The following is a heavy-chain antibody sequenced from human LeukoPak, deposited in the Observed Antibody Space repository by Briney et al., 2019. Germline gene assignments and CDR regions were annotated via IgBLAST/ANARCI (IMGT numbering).Heavy chain of an antibody. D-gene: IGHD3-9*01. V-gene: IGHV1-8*01. CDR3: ARGHYDISTGTFDY. CDR1: GYTFTNYD. Sequence: ASVKVSCKASGYTFTNYDINWVRQATGQGLEWMGWMNPHSGDTGYAQQFQDRVTMTRDTSITTAYMELSSLRSEDTAVYYCARGHYDISTGTFDYWGQGTLVTVSS. CDR2: MNPHSGDT. J-gene: IGHJ4*02.